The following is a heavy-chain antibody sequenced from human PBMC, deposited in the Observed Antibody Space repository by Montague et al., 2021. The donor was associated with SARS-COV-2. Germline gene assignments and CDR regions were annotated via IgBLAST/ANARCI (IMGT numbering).Heavy chain of an antibody. Sequence: SETLSLTCAVYGGSFTGYYWTWIRQPPGKGLEWIREINHSGSSNYNPSLEGRVTMSVDTSKNQFSLRLNSVSAADTAVYYCARAQVTIFGVLIMLPAAGAVDVWGQGTTVTVSS. CDR2: INHSGSS. J-gene: IGHJ3*01. CDR3: ARAQVTIFGVLIMLPAAGAVDV. D-gene: IGHD3-3*01. CDR1: GGSFTGYY. V-gene: IGHV4-34*01.